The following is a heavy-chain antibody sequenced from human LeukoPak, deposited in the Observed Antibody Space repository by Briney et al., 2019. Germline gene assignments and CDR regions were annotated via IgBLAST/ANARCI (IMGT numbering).Heavy chain of an antibody. J-gene: IGHJ6*03. V-gene: IGHV4-30-2*01. Sequence: SETLSLTCTVSGGSLSSGSHSWSWIRQPPGKGLEWNGYISHSGSTYYNPSLKSRVSISVDRSKNQFSLKVSSVTAADTAVYYCARVTGYYYYYTDVWGKGTTVTVSS. CDR1: GGSLSSGSHS. D-gene: IGHD1-14*01. CDR3: ARVTGYYYYYTDV. CDR2: ISHSGST.